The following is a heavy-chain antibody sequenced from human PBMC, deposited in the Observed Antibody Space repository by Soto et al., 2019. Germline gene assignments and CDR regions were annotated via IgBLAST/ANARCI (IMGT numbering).Heavy chain of an antibody. Sequence: QVQVHESGPGLLKPAGITSLTCAVTAGSISRIDWWRWVRKPPSQGLEWIGEIHHTGRTPYNPSLRXXVIMSGDMSKNQLSLNLPSVTAADTAMYYWVRGGGYDSKVYWGQGTLVTVSS. D-gene: IGHD5-12*01. J-gene: IGHJ4*02. CDR1: AGSISRIDW. CDR3: VRGGGYDSKVY. V-gene: IGHV4-4*02. CDR2: IHHTGRT.